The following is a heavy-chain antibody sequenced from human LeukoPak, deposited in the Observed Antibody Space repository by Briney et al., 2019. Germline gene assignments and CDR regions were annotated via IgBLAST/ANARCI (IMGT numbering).Heavy chain of an antibody. CDR1: GFTFSSNW. V-gene: IGHV3-7*01. J-gene: IGHJ4*02. D-gene: IGHD6-13*01. Sequence: PGGSLRLSCAASGFTFSSNWMTWVRQPLGKGLEWVANIKQDGSEQYYVDSVKGRFTISRDNAKNSLFLQMSSLRAEDTAVYYCAKIPSSWYYFDQWGQGTLVTVSS. CDR3: AKIPSSWYYFDQ. CDR2: IKQDGSEQ.